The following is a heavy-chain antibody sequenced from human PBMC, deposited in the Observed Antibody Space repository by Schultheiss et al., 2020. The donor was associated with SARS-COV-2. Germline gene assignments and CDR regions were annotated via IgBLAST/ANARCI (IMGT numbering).Heavy chain of an antibody. V-gene: IGHV3-23*01. CDR3: TTGGYYYDSSGQRTYYYYGMDV. D-gene: IGHD3-22*01. CDR2: ISGSGGST. J-gene: IGHJ6*02. CDR1: GFTFSSYG. Sequence: GGSLRLSCAASGFTFSSYGMHWVRQAPGKGLEWVSAISGSGGSTYYADSVKGRFTISRDNSKNTLYLQMNSLKTEDTAVYYCTTGGYYYDSSGQRTYYYYGMDVWGQGTTVTVSS.